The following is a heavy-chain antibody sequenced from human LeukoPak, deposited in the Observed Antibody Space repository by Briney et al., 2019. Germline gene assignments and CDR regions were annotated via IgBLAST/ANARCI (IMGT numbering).Heavy chain of an antibody. V-gene: IGHV1-69*02. CDR1: GGTFSSYT. CDR2: IIPILGIA. J-gene: IGHJ6*03. CDR3: ARSLHVVVIATDYCYYMDV. D-gene: IGHD2-21*01. Sequence: SVKVSCKASGGTFSSYTISWVRQAPGQGLEWMGRIIPILGIANYAQKFQGRVTITADKSTSTAYMELSSLRSEDTAVYYCARSLHVVVIATDYCYYMDVWGKGTTVTVSS.